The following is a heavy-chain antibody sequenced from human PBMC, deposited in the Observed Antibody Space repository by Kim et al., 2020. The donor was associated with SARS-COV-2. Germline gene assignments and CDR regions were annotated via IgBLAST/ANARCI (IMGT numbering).Heavy chain of an antibody. Sequence: GGSLRLSCAASGFTFSSYAMSWVRQAPGKGLEWVSAISGSGGSTYYADSVKGRFTISRDNSKNTLYLQMNSLRAEDTAVYYCAKDSLDYYDSSGYYPYSNFDYWGQGTLVTVSS. CDR3: AKDSLDYYDSSGYYPYSNFDY. J-gene: IGHJ4*02. CDR1: GFTFSSYA. V-gene: IGHV3-23*01. CDR2: ISGSGGST. D-gene: IGHD3-22*01.